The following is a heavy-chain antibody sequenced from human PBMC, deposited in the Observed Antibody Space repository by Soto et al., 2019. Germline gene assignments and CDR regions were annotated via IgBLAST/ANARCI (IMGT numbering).Heavy chain of an antibody. D-gene: IGHD4-17*01. V-gene: IGHV3-30-3*01. CDR3: ARDPLLAVTTDFFDY. Sequence: GGSLRLSCAASGFTFSSYAMHWVRQAPGKGLEWVAVISYDGSNKYYADSVKGRFTISRDNSKNTLYLQMNSLRAEDTAVYYCARDPLLAVTTDFFDYRGQGTLVTVSS. CDR2: ISYDGSNK. J-gene: IGHJ4*02. CDR1: GFTFSSYA.